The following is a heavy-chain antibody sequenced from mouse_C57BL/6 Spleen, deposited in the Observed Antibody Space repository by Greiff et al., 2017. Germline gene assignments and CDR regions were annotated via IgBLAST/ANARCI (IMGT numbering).Heavy chain of an antibody. Sequence: EVKLVESGGGLVKPGGSLKLSCAASGMHWVRQAPEKGLEWVAYISSGSSTIYYADTVKGRFTISRDNAKNTLFLQMTSLRSEDTAMYYCARSWAMDYWGQGTSVTVSS. CDR1: G. J-gene: IGHJ4*01. V-gene: IGHV5-17*01. CDR3: ARSWAMDY. CDR2: ISSGSSTI.